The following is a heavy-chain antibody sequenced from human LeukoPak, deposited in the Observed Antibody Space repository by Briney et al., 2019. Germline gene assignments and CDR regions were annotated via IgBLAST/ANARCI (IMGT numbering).Heavy chain of an antibody. CDR3: AREAPSNGVCFDY. J-gene: IGHJ4*02. Sequence: SVTVSCTASGGTFSSYAISWVRQAPGQGLEWMGGIIPIFGTANYAQKFQGRVTMTRDTSTSTVYMELSSLRSEDTAFYYCAREAPSNGVCFDYWGRGTLVTVSS. D-gene: IGHD2-8*01. CDR1: GGTFSSYA. CDR2: IIPIFGTA. V-gene: IGHV1-69*05.